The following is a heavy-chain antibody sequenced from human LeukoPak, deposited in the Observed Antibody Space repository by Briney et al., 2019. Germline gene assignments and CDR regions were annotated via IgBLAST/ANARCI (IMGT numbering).Heavy chain of an antibody. V-gene: IGHV5-51*01. CDR1: GFRLTSYW. CDR2: IYPGYSDT. CDR3: ARRTRERWLQLGDY. J-gene: IGHJ4*02. D-gene: IGHD5-24*01. Sequence: GESLKISCKGSGFRLTSYWIGWVRQMPGKGLEWMGIIYPGYSDTRFSPSCQGQVTISPDKSISIAYLQWSSLKASDTAMYYCARRTRERWLQLGDYWGQGTLVTVSS.